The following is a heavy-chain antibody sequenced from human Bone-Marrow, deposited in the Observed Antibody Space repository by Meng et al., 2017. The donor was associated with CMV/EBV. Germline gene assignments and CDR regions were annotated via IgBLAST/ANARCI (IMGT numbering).Heavy chain of an antibody. CDR3: ARDSASGLDV. Sequence: GESLKISCAASGFTFSSYGMHWVRQAPGKGLEWVAYIDSSGTRTYYADSVRGRFTLSRDNAKNSMYLQTSSLRVEDTAVYYCARDSASGLDVCGQGTTVSVSS. V-gene: IGHV3-48*04. CDR2: IDSSGTRT. J-gene: IGHJ6*02. D-gene: IGHD6-19*01. CDR1: GFTFSSYG.